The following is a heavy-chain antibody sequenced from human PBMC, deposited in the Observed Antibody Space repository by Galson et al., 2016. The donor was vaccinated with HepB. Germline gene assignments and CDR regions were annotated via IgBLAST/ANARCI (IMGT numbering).Heavy chain of an antibody. CDR2: IKHDGSVE. D-gene: IGHD3-22*01. Sequence: SLRLSCAASGFIFNNYWMSWVRQAPGKRLEWVANIKHDGSVEDYVDSVKGRFTISRDNARNSLYLQMNSLRAEDTAVYYCARDPARWADFDSSRSFDYWGQGTLVTVSS. CDR3: ARDPARWADFDSSRSFDY. J-gene: IGHJ4*02. CDR1: GFIFNNYW. V-gene: IGHV3-7*01.